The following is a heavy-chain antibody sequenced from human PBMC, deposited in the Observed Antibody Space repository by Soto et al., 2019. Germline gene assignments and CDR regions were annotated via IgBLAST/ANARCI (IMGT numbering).Heavy chain of an antibody. Sequence: GGSLRLSCAASGFTFSSYGMHWVRQAPGKGLEWVAVISYDGSNKYYADSVKGRFTISRDNSKNTLYLQMNSLRAEDTAVYYCAKERLWAYYGPHTGIAAAGYFDYWGQGTLVTVSS. CDR2: ISYDGSNK. V-gene: IGHV3-30*18. CDR3: AKERLWAYYGPHTGIAAAGYFDY. D-gene: IGHD6-13*01. CDR1: GFTFSSYG. J-gene: IGHJ4*02.